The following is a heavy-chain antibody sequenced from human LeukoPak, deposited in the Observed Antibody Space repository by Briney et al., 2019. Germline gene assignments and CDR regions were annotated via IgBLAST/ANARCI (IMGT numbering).Heavy chain of an antibody. CDR1: GFTFSGYE. CDR3: ARVEIVVVPAAISYYYYYYMDV. V-gene: IGHV3-48*03. J-gene: IGHJ6*03. D-gene: IGHD2-2*03. Sequence: GGSLRLSCAASGFTFSGYEMNWVRQAPGKGLEWVSYISSSGSTIYYADSVKGRFTISRDNAKNSLYLQMNSLRAEDTAVYYCARVEIVVVPAAISYYYYYYMDVWGKGTTVTVSS. CDR2: ISSSGSTI.